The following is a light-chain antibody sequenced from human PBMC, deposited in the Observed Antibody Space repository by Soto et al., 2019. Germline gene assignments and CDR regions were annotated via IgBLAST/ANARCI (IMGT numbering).Light chain of an antibody. V-gene: IGKV2-28*01. CDR1: QRLMHSNGNNF. CDR2: VGF. J-gene: IGKJ2*01. Sequence: EIVMTQSPPSLTVTPGEPASISCRASQRLMHSNGNNFLDWYLQTPGQSPQLLIYVGFNRASGVPDRVSGSGAGTDFTLKISRVEAEDVGVYYCMQALQTPYTFGQGTKLEIK. CDR3: MQALQTPYT.